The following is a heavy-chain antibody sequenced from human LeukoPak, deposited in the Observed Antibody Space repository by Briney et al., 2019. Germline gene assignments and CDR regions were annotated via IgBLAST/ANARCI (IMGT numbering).Heavy chain of an antibody. J-gene: IGHJ4*02. Sequence: GGSLRLSCAASGFTFDDYGMSWVRQAPGKGLEWVSGINWNGGSTGYADSVKGRFTISRDNAKNSLYLQMNSLRAEDTALYYCARVLGYCSGGSCYSNYFDYWGQGTLVTGSS. V-gene: IGHV3-20*04. CDR1: GFTFDDYG. CDR3: ARVLGYCSGGSCYSNYFDY. D-gene: IGHD2-15*01. CDR2: INWNGGST.